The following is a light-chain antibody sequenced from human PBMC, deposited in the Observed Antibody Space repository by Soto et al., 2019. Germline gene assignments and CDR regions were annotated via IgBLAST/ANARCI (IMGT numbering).Light chain of an antibody. CDR2: AAS. Sequence: DIRMTQSPASLSASLGDSVTITWGASQGISSFLAWYQQKPGKAPKLLIYAASTLQSGVPSRFSGSLYGTDFNLTISSLQTEDFATYFCQQLNSYPITFGQGTRLEIK. J-gene: IGKJ5*01. V-gene: IGKV1-9*01. CDR1: QGISSF. CDR3: QQLNSYPIT.